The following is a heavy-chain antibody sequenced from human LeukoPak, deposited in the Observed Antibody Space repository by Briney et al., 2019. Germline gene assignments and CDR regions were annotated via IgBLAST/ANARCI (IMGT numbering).Heavy chain of an antibody. D-gene: IGHD2-2*01. CDR1: GFTVSSNH. V-gene: IGHV3-53*01. J-gene: IGHJ3*02. CDR3: ASTYCSSTRCQLPDDAFEI. CDR2: IYSAGNI. Sequence: GGSLRLSCAASGFTVSSNHMTWVRQAPGKGLEWVSVIYSAGNIYYADSVKGRSTISRDDSMNTLCLQMNSLRAEDTAVYFCASTYCSSTRCQLPDDAFEIWGQGTMVTVSS.